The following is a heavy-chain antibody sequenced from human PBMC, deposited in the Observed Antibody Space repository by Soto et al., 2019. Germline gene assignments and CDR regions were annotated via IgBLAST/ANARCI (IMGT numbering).Heavy chain of an antibody. J-gene: IGHJ6*02. V-gene: IGHV1-8*01. D-gene: IGHD3-3*01. CDR2: MNPNSGNT. CDR1: GYTFTSYD. CDR3: ARGGFNYDFWSGYYPKKYYGMDV. Sequence: ASVKVSCKASGYTFTSYDINWVRQATGQGLEWMGWMNPNSGNTGYAQKFQGRVTMTRNTSISTAYMELSSLRSEDTAVYYCARGGFNYDFWSGYYPKKYYGMDVWGQGTTVTVS.